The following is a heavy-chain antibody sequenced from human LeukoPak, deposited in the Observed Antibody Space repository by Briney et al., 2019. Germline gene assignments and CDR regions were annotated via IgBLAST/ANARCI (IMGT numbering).Heavy chain of an antibody. CDR1: GFTFSSYA. CDR2: LTGSGGNT. V-gene: IGHV3-23*01. Sequence: GRSLRLSCAASGFTFSSYAMSWVRQAPGKGLEWVSGLTGSGGNTYYADSVKGRFTISRDNSKNTLSLQMNSLRAEDAAVYYCVKFRGIQHYNYHMDVWGKGTTVTVSS. D-gene: IGHD3-10*01. CDR3: VKFRGIQHYNYHMDV. J-gene: IGHJ6*03.